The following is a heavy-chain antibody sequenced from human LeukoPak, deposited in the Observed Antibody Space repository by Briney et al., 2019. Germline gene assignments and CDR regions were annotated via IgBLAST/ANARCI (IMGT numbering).Heavy chain of an antibody. J-gene: IGHJ4*02. Sequence: GGSLRLSCAASGFTLSSYATTWVRQAPGKGLEWVSAISGSGADTYYADSVKGRFTISRDTSKNTVYLQMDSLRDEDTAVYYCAKQLDSGNYYPTGDDYWGQGTLVTVSS. CDR2: ISGSGADT. D-gene: IGHD3-10*01. CDR3: AKQLDSGNYYPTGDDY. CDR1: GFTLSSYA. V-gene: IGHV3-23*01.